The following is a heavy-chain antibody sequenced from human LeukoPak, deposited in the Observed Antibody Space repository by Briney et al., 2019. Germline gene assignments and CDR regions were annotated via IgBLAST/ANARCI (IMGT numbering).Heavy chain of an antibody. V-gene: IGHV3-48*03. J-gene: IGHJ4*02. D-gene: IGHD3-22*01. CDR3: ARDLYRIVVVPHYFDY. Sequence: GGSLRLSCAASGFTFSSYEMNWVRQAPGKGLEWVSYISSSGSTIYYADSVKGRFTISRDNAKNSLYLQMNSLRAEDTAVYYCARDLYRIVVVPHYFDYWGQGTLVTVSS. CDR1: GFTFSSYE. CDR2: ISSSGSTI.